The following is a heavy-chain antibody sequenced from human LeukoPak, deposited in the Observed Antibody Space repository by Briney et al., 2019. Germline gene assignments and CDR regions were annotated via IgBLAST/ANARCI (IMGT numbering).Heavy chain of an antibody. J-gene: IGHJ4*02. CDR2: IWYDGSNK. D-gene: IGHD2-2*01. CDR3: GVAMISFFDY. CDR1: GFTFSSYG. Sequence: QPGRSLRLSCAASGFTFSSYGMHWVRQAPGKGLEWVAVIWYDGSNKYYADSVKGRFTISRDNSKNTLYLQMNSLRAEDTAVYYCGVAMISFFDYRGQGTLVTVSS. V-gene: IGHV3-33*01.